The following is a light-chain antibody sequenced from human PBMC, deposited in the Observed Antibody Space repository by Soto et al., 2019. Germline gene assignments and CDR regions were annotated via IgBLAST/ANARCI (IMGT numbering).Light chain of an antibody. Sequence: EIVLTQSPGTLSLSPGERATLSCRASQSVSSYYLAWYQQKPGQAPRLLIYAASSRATGIPDRFSGGGSGTDCTLTISRLEREDFAVYYCQQCGSSPWTFGQGTKVEIK. CDR3: QQCGSSPWT. CDR1: QSVSSYY. J-gene: IGKJ1*01. V-gene: IGKV3-20*01. CDR2: AAS.